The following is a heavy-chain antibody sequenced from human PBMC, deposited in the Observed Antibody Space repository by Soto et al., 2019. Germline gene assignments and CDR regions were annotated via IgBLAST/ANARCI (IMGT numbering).Heavy chain of an antibody. CDR2: IYYSGST. Sequence: PSGTLSLTCTVSGGSISSYYWSWIRQPPGKGLEWIGYIYYSGSTNYNPSLKSRVTISVDTSKNQFSLKLSSVTAADTAVYYCARDIWRTIYSGMEVWAQRTTVTVS. D-gene: IGHD3-9*01. V-gene: IGHV4-59*01. J-gene: IGHJ6*02. CDR3: ARDIWRTIYSGMEV. CDR1: GGSISSYY.